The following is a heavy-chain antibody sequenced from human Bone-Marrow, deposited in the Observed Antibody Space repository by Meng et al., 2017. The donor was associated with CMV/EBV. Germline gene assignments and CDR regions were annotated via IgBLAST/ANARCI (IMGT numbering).Heavy chain of an antibody. V-gene: IGHV3-21*01. Sequence: GESLKISCAASGFTFSSYSMNWVRQAPGKGLEWVSSISSSSSYKYYADSVKGRFTISRDNAKNSLYLQMNRRRAEDTAVYYCARPGSVWGQGTLVTVSS. J-gene: IGHJ4*02. CDR2: ISSSSSYK. CDR1: GFTFSSYS. D-gene: IGHD1-26*01. CDR3: ARPGSV.